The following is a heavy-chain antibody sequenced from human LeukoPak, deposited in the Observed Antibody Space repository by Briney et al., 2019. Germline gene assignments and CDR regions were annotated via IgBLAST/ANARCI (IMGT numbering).Heavy chain of an antibody. CDR3: ARDQIAVYCSSTSCYRSYGMDV. V-gene: IGHV3-74*01. D-gene: IGHD2-2*01. CDR2: INSDGSST. J-gene: IGHJ6*02. CDR1: GFTFSGYW. Sequence: PGGSLRLSCAASGFTFSGYWMHWVRQAPGKGLVWVSRINSDGSSTSYADSVKGRFTISRDNAKNSLYLQMNSLRAEDTAVYYCARDQIAVYCSSTSCYRSYGMDVWGQGTTVTVSS.